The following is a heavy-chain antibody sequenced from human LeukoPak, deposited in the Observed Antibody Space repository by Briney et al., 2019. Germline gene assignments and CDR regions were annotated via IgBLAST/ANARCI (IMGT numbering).Heavy chain of an antibody. CDR1: GGSISSGGYS. V-gene: IGHV4-30-2*01. CDR2: IYHSGST. CDR3: ARGLSVRYYYDSSGYPKVRRFYGMDV. Sequence: PSETLSLTCAVSGGSISSGGYSWSWIRQPPGKGLEWIGYIYHSGSTYYNPSLKSRVTISVDRSKNQFSLKLGSVTAADTAVYYCARGLSVRYYYDSSGYPKVRRFYGMDVWGQGTTVTVSS. D-gene: IGHD3-22*01. J-gene: IGHJ6*02.